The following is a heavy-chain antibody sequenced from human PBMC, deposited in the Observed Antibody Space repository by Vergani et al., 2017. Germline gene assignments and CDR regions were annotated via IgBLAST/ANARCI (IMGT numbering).Heavy chain of an antibody. D-gene: IGHD1-26*01. J-gene: IGHJ3*02. Sequence: QVQMVQSGAEVKKPGSSVKVSCKASGGTFSSYAISWVRQAPGQGLEWMGRIIPILGIANYAQKFQGRVTITADKSTSTAYMELSSLRSEDTAVYECAREGSGSLDAFDIWGQGTMVTVSS. CDR2: IIPILGIA. CDR3: AREGSGSLDAFDI. CDR1: GGTFSSYA. V-gene: IGHV1-69*04.